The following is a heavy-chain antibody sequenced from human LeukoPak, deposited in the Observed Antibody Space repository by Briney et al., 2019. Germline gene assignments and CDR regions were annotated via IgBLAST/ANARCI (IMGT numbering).Heavy chain of an antibody. CDR3: ARAIAVAAFDY. CDR2: INPNNGGT. D-gene: IGHD6-19*01. Sequence: ASVKVSCKASGYTFTGYYMHWVRQAPGQGLEWMGWINPNNGGTNFAQIFQGRVTMTRDTSISTAYMELSRLESDDTAVYYCARAIAVAAFDYWGQGTLVTVSS. V-gene: IGHV1-2*02. J-gene: IGHJ4*02. CDR1: GYTFTGYY.